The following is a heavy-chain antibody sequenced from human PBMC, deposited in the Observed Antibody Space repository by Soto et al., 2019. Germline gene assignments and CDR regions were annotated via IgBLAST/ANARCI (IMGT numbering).Heavy chain of an antibody. CDR1: GFTFGSYA. CDR3: AKARGSSTPAPGSY. CDR2: ISGSGGST. V-gene: IGHV3-23*01. J-gene: IGHJ4*02. D-gene: IGHD3-16*01. Sequence: VGSLRLSCAASGFTFGSYAMSWVRQAPGRGLEWVSAISGSGGSTYYADSVKGRFTISRDNSKNTLYLQMNSLGAEDTAVYYCAKARGSSTPAPGSYWGQGSLVTVS.